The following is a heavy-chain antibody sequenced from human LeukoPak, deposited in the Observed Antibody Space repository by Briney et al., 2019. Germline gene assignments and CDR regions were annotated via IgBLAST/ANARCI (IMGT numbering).Heavy chain of an antibody. CDR3: ARAPHSVAATGFDYYYYMDV. V-gene: IGHV1-46*01. Sequence: ASVKVSCKASGYTFTSYYMHWVRQAPGQGLEWMGIINPSGGSTSYAQKFQGRVTMTRDMSTSTAYMELSSLRSEDTAVYYCARAPHSVAATGFDYYYYMDVWGKGTTVTVSS. CDR1: GYTFTSYY. CDR2: INPSGGST. D-gene: IGHD2-15*01. J-gene: IGHJ6*03.